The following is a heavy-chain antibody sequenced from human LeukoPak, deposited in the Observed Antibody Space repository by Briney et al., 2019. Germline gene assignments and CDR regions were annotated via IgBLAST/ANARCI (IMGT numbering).Heavy chain of an antibody. CDR2: IWYDGTNK. V-gene: IGHV3-33*01. CDR1: GFSFSNYG. Sequence: GGSLRLSCAASGFSFSNYGMHWVRQAPGKGLEWVAVIWYDGTNKYYADSVKGRFTISRDNSKNTLYLQMNSLRAEDTAVYYCARSSWGSYYPLFDYWGRGTLVTVSS. CDR3: ARSSWGSYYPLFDY. D-gene: IGHD3-10*01. J-gene: IGHJ4*02.